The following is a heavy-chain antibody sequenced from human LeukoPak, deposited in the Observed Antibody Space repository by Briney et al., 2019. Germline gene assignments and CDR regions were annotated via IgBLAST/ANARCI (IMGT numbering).Heavy chain of an antibody. D-gene: IGHD5-18*01. J-gene: IGHJ4*02. CDR1: GGSITYHY. CDR3: ARELGNNVDTAMVFDY. V-gene: IGHV4-59*11. CDR2: AHHSERT. Sequence: SETLSLTCTVSGGSITYHYWGWIRQPPGKGLEWIANAHHSERTNNNPSLKSRVTTSVDTSKRQISLQLRSVTAADTAVYYCARELGNNVDTAMVFDYWGQGSLLTVSS.